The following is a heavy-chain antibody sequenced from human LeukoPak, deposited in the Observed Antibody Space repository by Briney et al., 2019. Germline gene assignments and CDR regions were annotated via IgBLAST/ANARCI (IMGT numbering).Heavy chain of an antibody. J-gene: IGHJ4*02. D-gene: IGHD6-13*01. CDR2: TYYRSKWYN. Sequence: SQTLSLTCAISGDSVSSNSAAWNWIRQSPSRGLEWLGRTYYRSKWYNDYAASVKSRITINPDTSKNQFSLQLNSVTPEDTAIYYCARGGIAAAGRRVSFDYWGQGTLVTVSS. CDR1: GDSVSSNSAA. CDR3: ARGGIAAAGRRVSFDY. V-gene: IGHV6-1*01.